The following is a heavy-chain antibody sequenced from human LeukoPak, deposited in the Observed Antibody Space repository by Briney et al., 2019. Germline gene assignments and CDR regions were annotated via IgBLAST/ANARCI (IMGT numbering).Heavy chain of an antibody. CDR2: INPNSGGT. V-gene: IGHV1-2*02. CDR1: GYNFTGYY. J-gene: IGHJ4*02. Sequence: PGASLKVSCKASGYNFTGYYMHWVRQAPGQGLEWMGWINPNSGGTNYAQKFQGRVTMTRDTSISTAYMELSRLRTDDTAVYYCARASGARYYYDSSGYIDYWGQGTLVTVSS. D-gene: IGHD3-22*01. CDR3: ARASGARYYYDSSGYIDY.